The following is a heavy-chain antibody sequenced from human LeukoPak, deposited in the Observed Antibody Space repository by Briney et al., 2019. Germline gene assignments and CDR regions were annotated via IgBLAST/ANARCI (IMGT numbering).Heavy chain of an antibody. Sequence: GGSLRLSCAASGFTFSSYAMHWVRQAPGKGLEWVAVISYDGSNKYYADSVKGRFTISRDNSKNTLYLQMNSLRAEDTAVYYCARAGRSNYFDYWGQGTLVTVSS. D-gene: IGHD1-26*01. CDR3: ARAGRSNYFDY. CDR1: GFTFSSYA. J-gene: IGHJ4*02. CDR2: ISYDGSNK. V-gene: IGHV3-30-3*01.